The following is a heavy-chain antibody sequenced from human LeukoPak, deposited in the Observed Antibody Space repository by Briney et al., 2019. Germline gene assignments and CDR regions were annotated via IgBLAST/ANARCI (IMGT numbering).Heavy chain of an antibody. CDR1: GFTFSSYW. V-gene: IGHV3-7*01. D-gene: IGHD5-18*01. CDR3: ARDTGGGYSCHDC. J-gene: IGHJ4*02. Sequence: EGSLRLSCAASGFTFSSYWMTWIRQAPGKGLEWVANIKQDGSEKYYVDSVKGRFTISRDNAKNSLYLQMNSLRAEDTAVYYCARDTGGGYSCHDCWGQGTLVTVSS. CDR2: IKQDGSEK.